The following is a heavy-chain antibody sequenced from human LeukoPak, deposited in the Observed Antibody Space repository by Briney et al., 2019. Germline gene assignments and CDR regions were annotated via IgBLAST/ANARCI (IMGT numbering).Heavy chain of an antibody. CDR3: ARTMYITGSSDFDY. J-gene: IGHJ4*02. Sequence: SCKASGYTFTRYYMHWVRQAPGKGLEWVAVISYDGSKTYYADSVKGRFTISRDNSKNTLYLQMNSLRAEDTALYYCARTMYITGSSDFDYWGQGTLVTVSS. CDR2: ISYDGSKT. V-gene: IGHV3-30-3*01. D-gene: IGHD1-26*01. CDR1: GYTFTRYY.